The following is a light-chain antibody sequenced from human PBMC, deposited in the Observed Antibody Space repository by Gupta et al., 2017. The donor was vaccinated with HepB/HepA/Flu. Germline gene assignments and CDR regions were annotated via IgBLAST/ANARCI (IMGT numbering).Light chain of an antibody. CDR1: TGAVTSAHY. Sequence: QAVVTQEPSLTVSPGGTVTLTCGSSTGAVTSAHYPYWFQQKHGQAPESRMYDIQNKHSCTPSCFSGSLLGAKVAMNLSGAQPEEEDEEYCLHQNRDTFVFGGGTKLTVL. J-gene: IGLJ3*02. CDR3: LHQNRDTFV. CDR2: DIQ. V-gene: IGLV7-46*01.